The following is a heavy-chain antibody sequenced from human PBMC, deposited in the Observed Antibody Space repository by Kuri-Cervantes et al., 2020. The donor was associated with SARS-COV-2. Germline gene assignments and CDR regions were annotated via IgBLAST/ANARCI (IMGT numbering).Heavy chain of an antibody. CDR1: GFTFSGSA. Sequence: GWSLRLSCAASGFTFSGSAMHWVRQASGKGLEWVGRIRSKANSYATAYAASVKGRFAISRDDSKNTAYLQMNSLKTEDTAVYYCAKDIAAAQTLGGMDVWGQGTTVTVSS. CDR3: AKDIAAAQTLGGMDV. CDR2: IRSKANSYAT. V-gene: IGHV3-73*01. J-gene: IGHJ6*02. D-gene: IGHD6-13*01.